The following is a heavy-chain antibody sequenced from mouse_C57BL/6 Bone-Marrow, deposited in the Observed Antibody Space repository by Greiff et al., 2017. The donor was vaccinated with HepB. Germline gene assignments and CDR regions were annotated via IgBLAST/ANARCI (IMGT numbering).Heavy chain of an antibody. CDR1: GFTFSNYW. Sequence: EVQGVESGGGLVQPGGSMKLSCVASGFTFSNYWMNWVRQSPEKGLEWVAQIRLKSDNYATHYAESVKGRFTISRDDSKSSVYLQMNNLRAEDTGIYYCTYEYDEDYYAMDYWGQGTSVTVSS. V-gene: IGHV6-3*01. CDR3: TYEYDEDYYAMDY. J-gene: IGHJ4*01. D-gene: IGHD2-4*01. CDR2: IRLKSDNYAT.